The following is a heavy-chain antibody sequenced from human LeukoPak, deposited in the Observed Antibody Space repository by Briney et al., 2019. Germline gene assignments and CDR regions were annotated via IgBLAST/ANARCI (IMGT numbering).Heavy chain of an antibody. D-gene: IGHD2-15*01. V-gene: IGHV3-30*03. Sequence: GGSLRLSCAASGFTFSSYSMNWVRQAPGKGLEWVAVISYDGSNKYYADSVKGRFTISRDNSKNTLYLQMNSLRAEDTAVYYCASGHRGPYYFDYWGQGTLVTVSS. CDR3: ASGHRGPYYFDY. CDR2: ISYDGSNK. CDR1: GFTFSSYS. J-gene: IGHJ4*02.